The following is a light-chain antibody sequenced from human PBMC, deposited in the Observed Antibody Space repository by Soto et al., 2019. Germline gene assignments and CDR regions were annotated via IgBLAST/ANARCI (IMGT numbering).Light chain of an antibody. CDR2: DAS. CDR1: QSVRSNY. Sequence: EILVTQSPDTLSLSPGERATLSCRASQSVRSNYLAWYQQKPGQAPRFLIYDASSRATGIPDRFSGSGSGTDFTLTISRLEPEDFAVYYCQQYGSSPLTFGGGTKVDIK. J-gene: IGKJ4*01. CDR3: QQYGSSPLT. V-gene: IGKV3-20*01.